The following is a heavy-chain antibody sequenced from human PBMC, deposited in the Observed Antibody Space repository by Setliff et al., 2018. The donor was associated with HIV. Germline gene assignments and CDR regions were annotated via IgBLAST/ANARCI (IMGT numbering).Heavy chain of an antibody. Sequence: PGGSLRLSCAASGFSFSNYAMSWVRQAPGKGLEWVSAISVSGGSTYNADSVKGRFTISRDNSKSTLFLQMKSLRAEDTATYYCAPPPRGGPGFSYWGQGTLVTVSS. J-gene: IGHJ4*02. V-gene: IGHV3-23*01. D-gene: IGHD3-10*01. CDR3: APPPRGGPGFSY. CDR1: GFSFSNYA. CDR2: ISVSGGST.